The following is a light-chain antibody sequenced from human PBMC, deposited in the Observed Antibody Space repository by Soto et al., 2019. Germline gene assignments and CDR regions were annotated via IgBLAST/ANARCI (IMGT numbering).Light chain of an antibody. CDR3: TSYTSDSTFV. CDR1: ISDVGGYNY. Sequence: QSSLSQPSSVCGSPGQSITIFCTGTISDVGGYNYVSWYQQHPGQVPKLRISEVNNRPSGVSNRFSGSKSGNTASLTISGLQAEDEADYYCTSYTSDSTFVFGTGTKVTVL. J-gene: IGLJ1*01. CDR2: EVN. V-gene: IGLV2-14*01.